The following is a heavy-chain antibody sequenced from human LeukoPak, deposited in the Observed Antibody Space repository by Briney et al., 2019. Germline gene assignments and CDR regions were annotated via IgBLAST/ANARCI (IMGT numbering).Heavy chain of an antibody. CDR1: GFSLSTSGMG. CDR3: ARLDYGDYGDAFDI. CDR2: IDWDDDK. J-gene: IGHJ3*02. D-gene: IGHD4-17*01. V-gene: IGHV2-70*11. Sequence: SGLALVKPTQTLTLTCTVSGFSLSTSGMGVSWIRQPPGKALEWLARIDWDDDKYYSTSLKTRLTISKDTSKNQVVLTMTNMDPVDTATYYCARLDYGDYGDAFDIWGQGTMVTVSS.